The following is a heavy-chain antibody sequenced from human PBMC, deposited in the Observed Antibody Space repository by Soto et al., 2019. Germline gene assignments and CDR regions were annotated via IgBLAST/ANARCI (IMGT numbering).Heavy chain of an antibody. V-gene: IGHV4-59*08. D-gene: IGHD2-15*01. J-gene: IGHJ4*02. Sequence: PSETLSLTCTVSGGSISSYYWSWIRQPPGKGLEWIGYIYYSGSTNYNPSLKSRVTISVDTSKNQFSLKLSSVTAADTAVYYCARHHCSGGSCRDYWGQGTLVTVSS. CDR3: ARHHCSGGSCRDY. CDR1: GGSISSYY. CDR2: IYYSGST.